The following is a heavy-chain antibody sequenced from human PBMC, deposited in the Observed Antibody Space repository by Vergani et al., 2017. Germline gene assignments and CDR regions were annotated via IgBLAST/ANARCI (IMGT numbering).Heavy chain of an antibody. CDR2: IWYDGSNK. Sequence: QVQLVESGGGVVQPGRSLRLSCAASGFTFSSYGMHWVRQAPGKGLEWVAVIWYDGSNKYYADSVKGRVTISRDNSKNTLYLQMNSLRAEDTAVYYCSTGGSIAARPRSYWGQGTLVTVSS. V-gene: IGHV3-33*01. CDR1: GFTFSSYG. D-gene: IGHD6-6*01. CDR3: STGGSIAARPRSY. J-gene: IGHJ4*02.